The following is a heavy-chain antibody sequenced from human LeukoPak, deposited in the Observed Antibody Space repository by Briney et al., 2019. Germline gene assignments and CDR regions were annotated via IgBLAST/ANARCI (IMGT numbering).Heavy chain of an antibody. J-gene: IGHJ4*02. CDR1: GASISSFC. Sequence: SSETLSLTCTVSGASISSFCWSWIRQPPGKGLEWIGYISYTGTTDYTDYNPSLKNRVTISLDTSKNQFSLNLSSVTAADTAMYYCARDLYDTIRGGYYFDYWGQGTLVTVSS. V-gene: IGHV4-59*01. CDR2: ISYTGTTDYT. D-gene: IGHD2-15*01. CDR3: ARDLYDTIRGGYYFDY.